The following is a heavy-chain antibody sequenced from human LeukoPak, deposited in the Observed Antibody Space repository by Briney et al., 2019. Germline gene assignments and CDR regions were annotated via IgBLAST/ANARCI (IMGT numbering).Heavy chain of an antibody. Sequence: PGGSLRLSCVASGFRFDDYGMSWVRQAPGKGLEWVSGINWNGGSTGYADSVKGRFIISRDNAKNSLYLRMNSLRAEDTALYYCARGGSTGWYSFDYWGQGTLVTVSS. V-gene: IGHV3-20*04. J-gene: IGHJ4*02. D-gene: IGHD6-19*01. CDR3: ARGGSTGWYSFDY. CDR1: GFRFDDYG. CDR2: INWNGGST.